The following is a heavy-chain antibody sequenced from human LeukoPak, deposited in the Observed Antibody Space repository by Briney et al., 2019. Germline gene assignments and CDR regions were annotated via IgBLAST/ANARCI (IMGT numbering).Heavy chain of an antibody. CDR2: ISANGATT. CDR1: GFTFSAYA. V-gene: IGHV3-23*01. CDR3: AKDRGTGWYVSFDY. Sequence: GGSLRLSCAASGFTFSAYAVRWVRQAPGKGLEWVSAISANGATTYYADSVKGRFTISRDNSENTLYLQMNSLRAEDTAIYYCAKDRGTGWYVSFDYWGQGTLVTVSS. J-gene: IGHJ4*02. D-gene: IGHD6-19*01.